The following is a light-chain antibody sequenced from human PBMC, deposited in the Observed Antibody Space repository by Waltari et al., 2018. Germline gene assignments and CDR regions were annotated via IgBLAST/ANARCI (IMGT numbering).Light chain of an antibody. V-gene: IGKV1-5*03. J-gene: IGKJ1*01. CDR1: ESVATW. CDR3: LQYNAYRT. CDR2: RTS. Sequence: DVHMTQSPPAVSASVGDTVTMTCRASESVATWLAWYHQQSGGVPRLLMYRTSTLERGVPSRFSGSGAGTEFTLTINNLQHEDTGTYFCLQYNAYRTFGPGTNVEV.